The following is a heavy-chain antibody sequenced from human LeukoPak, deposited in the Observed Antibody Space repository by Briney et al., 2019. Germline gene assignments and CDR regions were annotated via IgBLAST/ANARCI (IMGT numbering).Heavy chain of an antibody. Sequence: SETLSLTCTVSGGTISSYYWSWLRQPPGKGLEWIGYIYYSGSTNYNPSLKSRVTISVDTSKNQFSLKLSSVTAADTAVYYCARGFWDSYYYDSSGFSGRYYYYYMDVWGKGTTVTISS. CDR2: IYYSGST. CDR3: ARGFWDSYYYDSSGFSGRYYYYYMDV. V-gene: IGHV4-59*01. D-gene: IGHD3-22*01. J-gene: IGHJ6*03. CDR1: GGTISSYY.